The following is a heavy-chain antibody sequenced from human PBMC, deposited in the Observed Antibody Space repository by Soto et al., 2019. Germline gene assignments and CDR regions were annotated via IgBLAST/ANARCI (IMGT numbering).Heavy chain of an antibody. J-gene: IGHJ5*02. CDR3: AKDLLIQVAGWFDP. CDR2: ISSSGSTI. D-gene: IGHD6-19*01. CDR1: GFTFGDYY. Sequence: GGSLRLSCAASGFTFGDYYMSWIRQAPGKGLEWVSYISSSGSTIYYADSVKGRFTISRDNAKNSLYLQMNSLRAEDTAVYYCAKDLLIQVAGWFDPWGQGTLVTVSS. V-gene: IGHV3-11*01.